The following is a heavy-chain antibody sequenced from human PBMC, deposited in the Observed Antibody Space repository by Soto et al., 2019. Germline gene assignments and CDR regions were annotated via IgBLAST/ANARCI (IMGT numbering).Heavy chain of an antibody. Sequence: SETLSLTCTVSGGSISSYYWSWIRQPPGKGLEWIGYIYYSGSTNYNPSLKSRVTISVDTSKNQFSLKLSSVTAADTAVYYCARQHVVVVAATEYYFDYWGQGTLVTVSS. D-gene: IGHD2-15*01. J-gene: IGHJ4*02. CDR2: IYYSGST. CDR3: ARQHVVVVAATEYYFDY. CDR1: GGSISSYY. V-gene: IGHV4-59*01.